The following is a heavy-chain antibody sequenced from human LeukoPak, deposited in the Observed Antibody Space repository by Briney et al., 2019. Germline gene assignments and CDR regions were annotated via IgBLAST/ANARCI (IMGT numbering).Heavy chain of an antibody. V-gene: IGHV1-69*10. Sequence: SVKVSCKASGGTITTYGVGWVRQAPGQGLEWMGRVIPTLGVTDYAEKFQGRVTITADKETNTVYMELTGLTLDDTAVYYCAAPWGRDGKHLFYAFEIWGQGTMVIVSS. CDR3: AAPWGRDGKHLFYAFEI. J-gene: IGHJ3*02. CDR2: VIPTLGVT. D-gene: IGHD5-24*01. CDR1: GGTITTYG.